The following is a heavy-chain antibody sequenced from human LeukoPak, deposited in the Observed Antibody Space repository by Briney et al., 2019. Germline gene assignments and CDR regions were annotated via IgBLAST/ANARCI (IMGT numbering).Heavy chain of an antibody. CDR2: ISRTGTTI. V-gene: IGHV3-48*01. J-gene: IGHJ4*02. D-gene: IGHD2-21*02. CDR1: GFTFSSYT. Sequence: GGSLRLSCAASGFTFSSYTMNWVRHAPGKGLEWISYISRTGTTIYYADSVKGRFNISRDNAKNSLYLQMASLRSAETALYFCARDLGSGDHGLLVWGQGTLLTVSS. CDR3: ARDLGSGDHGLLV.